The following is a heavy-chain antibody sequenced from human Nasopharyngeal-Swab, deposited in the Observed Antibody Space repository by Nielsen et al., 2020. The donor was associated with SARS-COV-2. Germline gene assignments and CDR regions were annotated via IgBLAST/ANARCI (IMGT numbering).Heavy chain of an antibody. V-gene: IGHV3-21*01. D-gene: IGHD1-26*01. Sequence: GESLKLSCAGSGFSFNTYSMIWVRQVPGEGLEWVSSLSGSGSYVYYADSVKGRFTISKDSAKNSLYLQMNSLRAEDTAVYFCARIAGRGSIYYYYMDVWGTGTTVTVSS. CDR3: ARIAGRGSIYYYYMDV. CDR2: LSGSGSYV. J-gene: IGHJ6*03. CDR1: GFSFNTYS.